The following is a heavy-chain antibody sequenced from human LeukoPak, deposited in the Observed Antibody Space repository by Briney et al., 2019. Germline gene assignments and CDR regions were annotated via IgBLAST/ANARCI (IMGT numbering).Heavy chain of an antibody. Sequence: KPSETLSLTCTVSGGSISSYYWSWIRQPPGKGLEWIGYIYYSGSTNYNPSLKSRVTISVDTSKNQFSLKLSSVTAADTAVYYCARTSNLLVDVWGQGTTVTVSS. CDR2: IYYSGST. CDR3: ARTSNLLVDV. J-gene: IGHJ6*02. V-gene: IGHV4-59*08. CDR1: GGSISSYY.